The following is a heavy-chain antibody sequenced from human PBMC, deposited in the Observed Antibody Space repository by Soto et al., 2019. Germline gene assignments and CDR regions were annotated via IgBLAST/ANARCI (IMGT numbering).Heavy chain of an antibody. Sequence: VVFQKICRNASGYSFRNYFIVLVRQMPGKGLEWMAIINPGDSESRYSPSFQGQVTISADKSISTAYLQWNSLKASDTAMYYCARPSNNYVAHWGQGPLVYVS. CDR2: INPGDSES. J-gene: IGHJ4*02. CDR1: GYSFRNYF. CDR3: ARPSNNYVAH. V-gene: IGHV5-51*01. D-gene: IGHD4-4*01.